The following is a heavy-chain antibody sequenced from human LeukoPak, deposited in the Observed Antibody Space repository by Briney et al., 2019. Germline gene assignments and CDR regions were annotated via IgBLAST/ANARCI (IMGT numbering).Heavy chain of an antibody. J-gene: IGHJ4*02. Sequence: ASVKVSCKASGYTFTSYYMHWVRQAPGQGLEWMGIINPSGGSTSYAQKFQGRVTMTRDTPTSTVYMELSSLRSEDTAVYYCARAYYYGSGSYYNPATYYFDYWGQGTLVTVSS. CDR3: ARAYYYGSGSYYNPATYYFDY. CDR2: INPSGGST. V-gene: IGHV1-46*01. D-gene: IGHD3-10*01. CDR1: GYTFTSYY.